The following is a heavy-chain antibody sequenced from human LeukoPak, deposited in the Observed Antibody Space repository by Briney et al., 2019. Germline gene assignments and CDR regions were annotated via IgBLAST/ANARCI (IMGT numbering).Heavy chain of an antibody. CDR1: GFTFRSYA. Sequence: GGSLRLSCVASGFTFRSYAMNWVRQAPGKGLEWVSFINSGGADTFYADSVKGRFAISRDNSKSTLYLHMNSLRPDDTAVYYCAKRGGWSYFDSWGQGTLVTVSS. D-gene: IGHD3-16*01. V-gene: IGHV3-23*01. CDR3: AKRGGWSYFDS. J-gene: IGHJ4*02. CDR2: INSGGADT.